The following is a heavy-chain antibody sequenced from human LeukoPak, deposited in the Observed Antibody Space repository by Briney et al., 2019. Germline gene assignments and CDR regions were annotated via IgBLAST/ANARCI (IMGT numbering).Heavy chain of an antibody. CDR1: GFTVSSNY. J-gene: IGHJ4*02. V-gene: IGHV3-66*01. CDR3: ARVGDVDTAMVDY. D-gene: IGHD5-18*01. Sequence: GGSLRLSCAASGFTVSSNYMSWVRQAPGKGPEWVSVIYSGGSTYYADSVNGRFTISRDKSKSTLYLRMNSLRAEDTAVYYCARVGDVDTAMVDYWGQGTLVTVSS. CDR2: IYSGGST.